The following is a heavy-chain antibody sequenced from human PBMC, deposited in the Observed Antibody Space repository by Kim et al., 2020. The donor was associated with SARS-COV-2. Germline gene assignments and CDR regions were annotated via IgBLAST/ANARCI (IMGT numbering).Heavy chain of an antibody. V-gene: IGHV3-48*03. CDR2: ISSSGSTI. CDR3: AREGGLDYYDSSGYHYYFDY. J-gene: IGHJ4*02. CDR1: GFTFSSYE. D-gene: IGHD3-22*01. Sequence: GGSLRLSCAASGFTFSSYEMNWVRQAPGKGLEWVSYISSSGSTIYYADSVKGRFTISRDNAKNSLYLQMNSLRAEDTAVYYCAREGGLDYYDSSGYHYYFDYWGQGTLVTVSS.